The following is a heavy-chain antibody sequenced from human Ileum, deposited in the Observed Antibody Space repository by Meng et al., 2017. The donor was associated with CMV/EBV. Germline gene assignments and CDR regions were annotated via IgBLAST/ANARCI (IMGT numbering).Heavy chain of an antibody. CDR3: ARDGVTTSGDYSYDMDV. CDR2: DKPNSGGT. CDR1: GYTFTGYY. J-gene: IGHJ6*02. V-gene: IGHV1-2*02. Sequence: ASVKVSCKASGYTFTGYYMHWVRQAPGQGLEWMGWDKPNSGGTNYAQKFQGRVTMTRDTSISTAYMELSRLSSDDTAVYYCARDGVTTSGDYSYDMDVWGQGTTVTVSS. D-gene: IGHD4-17*01.